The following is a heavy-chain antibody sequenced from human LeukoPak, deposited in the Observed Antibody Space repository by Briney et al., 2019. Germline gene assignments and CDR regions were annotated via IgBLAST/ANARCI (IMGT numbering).Heavy chain of an antibody. D-gene: IGHD4-17*01. CDR3: AGEIGGDYPDYYYYYMDV. J-gene: IGHJ6*03. Sequence: SETLSLTCTVSGGSISSYYWSWIRQPAGKGLEWIGRIYTSGSTNYNPSLKSRVTMSVDTSKNQFSLKLSSVTAADTAVYYCAGEIGGDYPDYYYYYMDVWGKGTTVTVSS. CDR1: GGSISSYY. CDR2: IYTSGST. V-gene: IGHV4-4*07.